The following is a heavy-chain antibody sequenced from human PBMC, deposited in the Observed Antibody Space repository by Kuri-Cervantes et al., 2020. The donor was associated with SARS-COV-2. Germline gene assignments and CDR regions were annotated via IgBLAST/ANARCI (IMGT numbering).Heavy chain of an antibody. CDR2: MYDTWRS. CDR3: ARGGELLQMIDY. V-gene: IGHV4-39*01. D-gene: IGHD1-26*01. J-gene: IGHJ4*02. Sequence: SETLSLTCTVSGGTVSSNHFSWVWGWIRQSSGKGLEWIGSMYDTWRSYFNPSLKSRVTISVDTSKNQFSLKLSSVPAADTAVYYCARGGELLQMIDYWGQGTLVTVSS. CDR1: GGTVSSNHFS.